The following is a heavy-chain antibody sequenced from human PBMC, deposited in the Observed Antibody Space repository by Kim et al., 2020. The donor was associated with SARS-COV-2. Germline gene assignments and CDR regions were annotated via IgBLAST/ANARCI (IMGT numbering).Heavy chain of an antibody. D-gene: IGHD3-9*01. CDR1: GGSFSGYY. J-gene: IGHJ6*02. V-gene: IGHV4-34*01. CDR3: ARESGILTGSPDCCRGVDV. CDR2: INHSGST. Sequence: SETLSLTCAVYGGSFSGYYWSWIRQPPGKGLEWIGEINHSGSTNYNPSLKSRVTISVDTSKNQFSLKLSSVTAADTAVYYCARESGILTGSPDCCRGVDVWGQGTTVTVSS.